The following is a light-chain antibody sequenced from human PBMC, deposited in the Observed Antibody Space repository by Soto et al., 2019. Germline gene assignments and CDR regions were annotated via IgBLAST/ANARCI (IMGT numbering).Light chain of an antibody. V-gene: IGKV3-20*01. CDR1: RSVSSTY. J-gene: IGKJ4*01. CDR3: QHYGSLVLT. Sequence: EIVLTQSPGTLSLSPGERATLSCRASRSVSSTYLAWYQQKPGQAPWLLIYGASSRATGIPDRFSGSGSGTDFTLTISRLEPEDFAVYYCQHYGSLVLTFGGGTKVEIK. CDR2: GAS.